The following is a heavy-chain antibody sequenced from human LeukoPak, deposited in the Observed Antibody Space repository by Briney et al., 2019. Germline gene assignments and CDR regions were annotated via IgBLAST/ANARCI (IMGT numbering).Heavy chain of an antibody. D-gene: IGHD2-8*01. V-gene: IGHV3-30*09. J-gene: IGHJ5*02. CDR1: GFTFNKYA. CDR2: VSYDGTDT. CDR3: VRVSGFCTNGVCPSFDP. Sequence: GRSLRLSCAASGFTFNKYAMNWVRQAPGQGLEWVATVSYDGTDTSYADYLKGRFAISRDNSTNTLYLQMNSLRTEDTAVYYCVRVSGFCTNGVCPSFDPWGQGTLVTVSS.